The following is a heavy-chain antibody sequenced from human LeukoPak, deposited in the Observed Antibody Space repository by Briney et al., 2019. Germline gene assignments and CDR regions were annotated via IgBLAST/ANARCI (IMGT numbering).Heavy chain of an antibody. Sequence: GGSLRLSCAASGFTFSSYGMHWVRQAPGKGLEWVAAISNDGNNKFYADSVKGRFTISRDNPKNTMNLQMNSLRAEDTAVYYCAKGGGSIGRSYYFDYWGQGTLVTVSS. D-gene: IGHD2-15*01. CDR2: ISNDGNNK. CDR1: GFTFSSYG. V-gene: IGHV3-30*18. CDR3: AKGGGSIGRSYYFDY. J-gene: IGHJ4*02.